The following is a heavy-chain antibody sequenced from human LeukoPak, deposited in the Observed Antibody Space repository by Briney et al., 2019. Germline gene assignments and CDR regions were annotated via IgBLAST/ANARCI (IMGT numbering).Heavy chain of an antibody. CDR2: MNPNNGNT. J-gene: IGHJ4*02. D-gene: IGHD1-26*01. V-gene: IGHV1-8*01. CDR3: ARGFRDAYSRKFDS. Sequence: GASVKVSCKASGYTFTSYDINWVRQAAGQGLEWMAWMNPNNGNTGYAQKFQGRVTVTRNTSIDTAYMELSSLRSEDTAVYYCARGFRDAYSRKFDSWGQGALVTVSS. CDR1: GYTFTSYD.